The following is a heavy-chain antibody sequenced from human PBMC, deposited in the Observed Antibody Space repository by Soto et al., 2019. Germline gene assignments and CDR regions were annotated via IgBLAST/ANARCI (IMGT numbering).Heavy chain of an antibody. Sequence: PSETLSLTCAVYVGSFSGYYWSWIRQPPGKGLEWIGEINHSGSTNYNPSLKSRVTISVDTSKNQFSLKLSSVTAADTAVYYCARDRAARHYYYYYGMDVWGQGTTVTVSS. CDR1: VGSFSGYY. D-gene: IGHD6-6*01. CDR2: INHSGST. CDR3: ARDRAARHYYYYYGMDV. V-gene: IGHV4-34*01. J-gene: IGHJ6*02.